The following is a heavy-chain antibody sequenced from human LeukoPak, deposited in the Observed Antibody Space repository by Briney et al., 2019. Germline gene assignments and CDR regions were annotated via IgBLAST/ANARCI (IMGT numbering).Heavy chain of an antibody. CDR2: INAGNGDT. CDR3: ARSRSCDY. V-gene: IGHV1-3*01. CDR1: GYTFTSYS. Sequence: GASVKVSCKASGYTFTSYSIHWVRQAPGQKLEWMGWINAGNGDTKYSQKFQGRVTITRDTSASTAYMELSSLRSEDTAVYYCARSRSCDYWGQGTLVTVSS. J-gene: IGHJ4*02.